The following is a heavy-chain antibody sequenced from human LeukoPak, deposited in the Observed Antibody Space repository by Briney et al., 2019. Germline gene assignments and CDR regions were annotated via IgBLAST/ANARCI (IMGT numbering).Heavy chain of an antibody. Sequence: PGGSLRLSCAASGFTFSSYEMNWVRQAPGKGLEWASYISSSGGTIYYADSVKGRFTISRDNAKNSLYLQMNSLRAEDTAVYYCARMRPELDYWGQGTLVTVSP. CDR2: ISSSGGTI. CDR3: ARMRPELDY. V-gene: IGHV3-48*03. J-gene: IGHJ4*02. CDR1: GFTFSSYE. D-gene: IGHD6-6*01.